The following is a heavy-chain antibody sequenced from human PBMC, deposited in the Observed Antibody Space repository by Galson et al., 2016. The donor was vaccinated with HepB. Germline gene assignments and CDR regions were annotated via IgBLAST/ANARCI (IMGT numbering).Heavy chain of an antibody. Sequence: SLRLSCAASGFTFRSYDMGWVRQAPGKGLEWVSTISGSGGRTYYADSVKGRLTISRDNSKNTLNLEMNKLRVDDTAVYYCVKDRRYGDYVGWFDPWGQGTPVIVSS. V-gene: IGHV3-23*01. D-gene: IGHD4-17*01. CDR1: GFTFRSYD. J-gene: IGHJ5*02. CDR2: ISGSGGRT. CDR3: VKDRRYGDYVGWFDP.